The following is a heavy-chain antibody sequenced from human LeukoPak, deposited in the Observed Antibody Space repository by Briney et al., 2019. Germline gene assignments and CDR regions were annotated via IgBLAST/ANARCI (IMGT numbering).Heavy chain of an antibody. V-gene: IGHV4-4*02. CDR3: ARDRWGWGFDY. D-gene: IGHD3-16*01. Sequence: SETLSLTCAASGGSISSSNWWSWVRQPPGKGLEWIGEIYHSGSTNYNPSLKSRVTISVDTSKNQFSLKLSSVTAADTAVYYCARDRWGWGFDYWGQGTLVTVSS. CDR2: IYHSGST. CDR1: GGSISSSNW. J-gene: IGHJ4*02.